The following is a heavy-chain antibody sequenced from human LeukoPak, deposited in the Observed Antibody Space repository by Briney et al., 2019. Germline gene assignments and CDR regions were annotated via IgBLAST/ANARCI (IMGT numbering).Heavy chain of an antibody. CDR2: NSGST. Sequence: SETLSVTCTVSGDSIGSYFWSWIRQPPGKGLEWIGYNSGSTNYNPSLKSRVTILLDRSKNQFSLKLSSVTAADTAIYYCARGRGYGGNYLRSFDIWGQGTTVTVSS. CDR3: ARGRGYGGNYLRSFDI. V-gene: IGHV4-59*08. J-gene: IGHJ3*02. D-gene: IGHD1-26*01. CDR1: GDSIGSYF.